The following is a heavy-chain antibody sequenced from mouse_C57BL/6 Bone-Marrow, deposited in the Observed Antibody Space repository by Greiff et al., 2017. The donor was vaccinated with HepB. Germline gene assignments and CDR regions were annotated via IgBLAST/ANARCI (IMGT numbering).Heavy chain of an antibody. Sequence: EVQLQQSVAELVRPGASVKLSCTASGFNIKDTYMHWVKQRPEQGLEWIGRIDPANGNTKYAPKFQGKATITADTSSNTAYLQLSSLTSEDTAIYYCARWGYGNSFFYYAMDYWGQGTSVTVSS. CDR3: ARWGYGNSFFYYAMDY. V-gene: IGHV14-3*01. J-gene: IGHJ4*01. CDR1: GFNIKDTY. D-gene: IGHD2-1*01. CDR2: IDPANGNT.